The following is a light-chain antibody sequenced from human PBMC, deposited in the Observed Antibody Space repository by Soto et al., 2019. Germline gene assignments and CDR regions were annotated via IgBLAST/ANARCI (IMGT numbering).Light chain of an antibody. V-gene: IGLV2-23*01. J-gene: IGLJ2*01. CDR3: CSYAGSYTYVI. Sequence: QSVLTQPASVSGSPGQSITISCTGTSSDVGSYDLVSWYQQRPGEAPKVMIYEANRRPSGVSNRFSGSKSGNTASLTISGLQADDEADYFCCSYAGSYTYVIFGGGTKLTV. CDR1: SSDVGSYDL. CDR2: EAN.